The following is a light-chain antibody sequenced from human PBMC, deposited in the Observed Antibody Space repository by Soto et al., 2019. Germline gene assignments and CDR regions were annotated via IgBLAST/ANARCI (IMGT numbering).Light chain of an antibody. Sequence: EIVLTQSSGTLSLSPGERATLSCRASQSVNSNYLAWYQQKPGQAPRILIYGASSRATGIPDRFSGSGSGTGFTLTISRLEPEDLAVYYCQQYGSSPRYTFGQGTKLEIK. J-gene: IGKJ2*01. V-gene: IGKV3-20*01. CDR1: QSVNSNY. CDR2: GAS. CDR3: QQYGSSPRYT.